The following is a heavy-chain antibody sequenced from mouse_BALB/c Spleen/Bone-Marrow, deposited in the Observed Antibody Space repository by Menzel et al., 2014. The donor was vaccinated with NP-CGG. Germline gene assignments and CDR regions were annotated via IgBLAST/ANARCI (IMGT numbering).Heavy chain of an antibody. CDR3: TRGGNWEDFDY. D-gene: IGHD4-1*01. V-gene: IGHV5-17*02. CDR1: GFTFSGFG. Sequence: EVKLMESGGGLVQPGGSRKLSCAASGFTFSGFGMHWVRQAPEKGLEWVAYISSGSSTIFYADTVKGRFTISRDNPKNTLFLQMTSLRSEDMAMYYCTRGGNWEDFDYWGQGTTLTVSS. J-gene: IGHJ2*01. CDR2: ISSGSSTI.